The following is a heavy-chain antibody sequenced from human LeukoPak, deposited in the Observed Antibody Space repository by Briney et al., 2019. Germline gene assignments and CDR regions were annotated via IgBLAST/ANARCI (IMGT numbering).Heavy chain of an antibody. CDR3: ARTGGYSSGFDY. J-gene: IGHJ4*02. CDR1: GFTFSSYA. V-gene: IGHV3-30*04. Sequence: GGSLRLSCAASGFTFSSYAMHWVRQAPGKGLEWVAVISYDGSNKYYADSVKGRFTISRDNSKNTLYLQMNSLRAEDTAVYYCARTGGYSSGFDYWGQGTLVTVSS. CDR2: ISYDGSNK. D-gene: IGHD6-19*01.